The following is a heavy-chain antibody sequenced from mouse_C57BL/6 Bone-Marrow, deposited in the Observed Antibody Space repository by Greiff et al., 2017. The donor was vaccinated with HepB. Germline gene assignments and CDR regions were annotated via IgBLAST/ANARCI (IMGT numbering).Heavy chain of an antibody. CDR1: GFSFNTYA. D-gene: IGHD1-2*01. V-gene: IGHV10-1*01. CDR3: VRDGFAY. J-gene: IGHJ3*01. CDR2: IRSKSNNYAT. Sequence: EVQGVESGGGLVQPKGSLKLSCAASGFSFNTYAMNWVRQAPGKGLEWVARIRSKSNNYATYYAESVKDRFTISRDDSESMLYLQMNNLKTEDTAMYYCVRDGFAYWGQGTLVTVSA.